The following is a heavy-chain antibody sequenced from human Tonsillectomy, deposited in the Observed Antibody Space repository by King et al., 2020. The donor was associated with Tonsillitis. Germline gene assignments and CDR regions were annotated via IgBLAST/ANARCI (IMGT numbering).Heavy chain of an antibody. Sequence: QLVQSGAEVKKPGSSVKVSCKASGGTFRTSVINWVRQAPGQGLEWMGGIIPIFGTANYAQKLQGRVTITADESTSTAYMDLSSLTSEDTAGYYCARGLVIAVVPTAQTDLWYFDYWGQGTLVTVSS. D-gene: IGHD2-2*03. J-gene: IGHJ4*02. V-gene: IGHV1-69*01. CDR3: ARGLVIAVVPTAQTDLWYFDY. CDR2: IIPIFGTA. CDR1: GGTFRTSV.